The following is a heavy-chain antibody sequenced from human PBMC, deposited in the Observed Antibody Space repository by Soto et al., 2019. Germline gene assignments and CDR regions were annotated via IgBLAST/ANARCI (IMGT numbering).Heavy chain of an antibody. CDR3: ARHVLDGHSSGCYFDH. Sequence: SETLSLTCTVSGGSISSSSYYWGWIRQPPGKGLEWIGSIYYSGSTYYNPSLKSRVTISVDTSKNQFSLKLSSVTAADTAVYYCARHVLDGHSSGCYFDHWGQGTLVTVSS. J-gene: IGHJ4*02. CDR2: IYYSGST. CDR1: GGSISSSSYY. D-gene: IGHD6-19*01. V-gene: IGHV4-39*01.